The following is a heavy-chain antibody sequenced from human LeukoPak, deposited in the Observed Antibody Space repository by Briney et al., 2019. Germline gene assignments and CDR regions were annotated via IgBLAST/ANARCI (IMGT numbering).Heavy chain of an antibody. CDR1: GGTFSGYA. V-gene: IGHV1-69*05. J-gene: IGHJ6*03. D-gene: IGHD4/OR15-4a*01. CDR2: TVPL. Sequence: GSSVKVSCKASGGTFSGYAVIWVRQAPGQGLEWMGGTVPLKYAQKFQGRVTFTTDESTSTAFTELSSLTSEDTAVYFCARAPYGVYSGDFYSYYMDVWGKGTTVTVSS. CDR3: ARAPYGVYSGDFYSYYMDV.